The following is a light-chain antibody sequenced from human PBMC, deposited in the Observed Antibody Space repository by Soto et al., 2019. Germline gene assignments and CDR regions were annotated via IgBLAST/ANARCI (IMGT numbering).Light chain of an antibody. CDR3: QQSYSTPIT. J-gene: IGKJ5*01. CDR2: GAS. CDR1: QSINTY. V-gene: IGKV1-39*01. Sequence: DIQMTQSPSSLSASVGDRVTITCRTRQSINTYLNWYQQTPGKAPTLLLYGASSLKSGVPSRFSGSGSGTAFTLTISSLQPQDFATSYCQQSYSTPITFGQGTRLEIK.